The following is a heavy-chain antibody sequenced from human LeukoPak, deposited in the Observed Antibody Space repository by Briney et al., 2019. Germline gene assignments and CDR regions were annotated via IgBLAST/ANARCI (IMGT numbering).Heavy chain of an antibody. V-gene: IGHV4-34*01. D-gene: IGHD6-13*01. CDR1: GGSFSGYY. CDR3: ARDTASPPRPSIAAAPPDY. J-gene: IGHJ4*02. Sequence: SETLSLTCAVYGGSFSGYYWSWIRQPPGKGLEWIGGINHSGSTNYNPSLKSRVTISVDTSKNQFSLKLSSVTAADTAVYYCARDTASPPRPSIAAAPPDYWGQGTLVTVSS. CDR2: INHSGST.